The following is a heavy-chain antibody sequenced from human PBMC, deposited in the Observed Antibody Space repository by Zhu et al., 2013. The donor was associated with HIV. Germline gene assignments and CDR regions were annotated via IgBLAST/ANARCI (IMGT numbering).Heavy chain of an antibody. J-gene: IGHJ6*03. CDR2: INPSSGGT. CDR3: ARDKIGSTTTYYYYMDV. V-gene: IGHV1-2*02. Sequence: QVQLVQSGAEVKKPGASVKVSCKASGYSFTGYYMHWVRQAPGQGLEWMGWINPSSGGTNYAQKFQGRVTMTRDTSISTAYMELSGLRSDDTAVYYCARDKIGSTTTYYYYMDVWGKGTTVTVSS. CDR1: GYSFTGYY. D-gene: IGHD2-2*01.